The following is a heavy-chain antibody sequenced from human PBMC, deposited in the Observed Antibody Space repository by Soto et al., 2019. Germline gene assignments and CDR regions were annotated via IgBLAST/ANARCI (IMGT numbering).Heavy chain of an antibody. CDR2: ISGYNGNT. CDR1: GYTFTSYG. J-gene: IGHJ2*01. V-gene: IGHV1-18*01. CDR3: ARRCSSTSCLDL. D-gene: IGHD2-2*01. Sequence: QVQLVQSGAEVKKPGASVKVSCKASGYTFTSYGICWVRQAPGQGLEWMGWISGYNGNTNYAQNLQGRVTMTTDTSTSTVYMELRSLRPDDTAVYYCARRCSSTSCLDLWGRGTLVIVSS.